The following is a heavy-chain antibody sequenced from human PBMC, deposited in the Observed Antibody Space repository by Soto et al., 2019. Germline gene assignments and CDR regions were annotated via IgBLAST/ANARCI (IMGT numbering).Heavy chain of an antibody. CDR1: GFTFTSFT. D-gene: IGHD4-17*01. CDR2: MSYDGART. J-gene: IGHJ5*02. CDR3: ARARLYGDPNWFDP. Sequence: GGSLRLSCATSGFTFTSFTMHWVRQAPGKGLEWIAVMSYDGARTDYADAVKGRFTISRDTSKNTLYLQMNNLRPDDTAMYYCARARLYGDPNWFDPWRQRTLVTVSS. V-gene: IGHV3-30-3*01.